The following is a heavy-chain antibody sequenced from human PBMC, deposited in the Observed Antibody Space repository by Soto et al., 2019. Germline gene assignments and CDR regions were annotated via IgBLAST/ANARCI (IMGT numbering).Heavy chain of an antibody. CDR3: AKARGEENFGDFLFDY. D-gene: IGHD4-17*01. CDR1: GFTFNTYG. CDR2: ISYDGINK. J-gene: IGHJ4*02. Sequence: GGSLRLCCAASGFTFNTYGMHWVRQAPGKGLEWMAVISYDGINKYYADSVKGRFTISRDSSKSTLYLEMNSLRGDDTAVYYCAKARGEENFGDFLFDYWGRGSLVTVSS. V-gene: IGHV3-30*18.